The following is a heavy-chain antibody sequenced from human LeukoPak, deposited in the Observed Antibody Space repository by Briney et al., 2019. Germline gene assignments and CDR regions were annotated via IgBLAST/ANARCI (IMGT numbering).Heavy chain of an antibody. CDR1: GGSFSGYY. Sequence: SETLSLTCAVYGGSFSGYYWSWIRQPPGKGLEWIGEINHSGSTNYNPSLTSRVTISVDTSKNQFSLRLSSVPAPDTAVSYCARAPCGYGSGSYYMGGRLGLDYWGQGTLVTVSS. CDR2: INHSGST. D-gene: IGHD3-10*01. V-gene: IGHV4-34*01. J-gene: IGHJ4*02. CDR3: ARAPCGYGSGSYYMGGRLGLDY.